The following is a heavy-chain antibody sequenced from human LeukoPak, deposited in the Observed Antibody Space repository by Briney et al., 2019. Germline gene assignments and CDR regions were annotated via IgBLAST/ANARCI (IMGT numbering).Heavy chain of an antibody. CDR3: ARGPTDFWSGYRNYYYYYMDV. V-gene: IGHV1-69*06. CDR2: IIPIFGTA. Sequence: GASVKVSCKASGGTFSSYAISWVRQAPGQGLEWMGGIIPIFGTASYAQKFQGRVTITADKSTSTAYMELSSLRSEDTAVYYCARGPTDFWSGYRNYYYYYMDVWGKGTTVTVSS. J-gene: IGHJ6*03. D-gene: IGHD3-3*01. CDR1: GGTFSSYA.